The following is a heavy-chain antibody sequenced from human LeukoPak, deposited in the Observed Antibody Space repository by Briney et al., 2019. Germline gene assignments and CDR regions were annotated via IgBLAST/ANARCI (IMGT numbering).Heavy chain of an antibody. CDR1: GFTFSSYW. V-gene: IGHV3-7*01. Sequence: PGGSLRLSCAASGFTFSSYWMSWVRQAPGKGLEWVANIKQDGSEKYYVDSVKGRFTISRDNAKNSLYLQMNSLRAEDTAVYYCARDTYYDFWSGSPFDYWGQGTLVTVSS. CDR2: IKQDGSEK. D-gene: IGHD3-3*01. CDR3: ARDTYYDFWSGSPFDY. J-gene: IGHJ4*02.